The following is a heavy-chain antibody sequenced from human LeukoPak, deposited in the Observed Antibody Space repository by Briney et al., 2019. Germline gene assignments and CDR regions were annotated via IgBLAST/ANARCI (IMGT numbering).Heavy chain of an antibody. D-gene: IGHD3-9*01. V-gene: IGHV3-64D*06. CDR1: GFTFSTYP. Sequence: GGSLRLSCSASGFTFSTYPMHWVRQPPGRGLEYVSSISSDGDSTYYADSVKGRFTISRDNSKNTLYLQTSSLRAEDTAVYYCVKRTTDYYYYDYWGRGTLVTVSS. J-gene: IGHJ4*02. CDR3: VKRTTDYYYYDY. CDR2: ISSDGDST.